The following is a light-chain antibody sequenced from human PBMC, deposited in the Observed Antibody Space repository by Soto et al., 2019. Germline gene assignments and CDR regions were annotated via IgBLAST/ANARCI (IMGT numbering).Light chain of an antibody. Sequence: EIVMTQSPATLSVSPGERATLSCRSSQSVSSNLAWYKQKPGQAPRLLISGASTRATGIPARFSGSGSGTEFTLTISSLQSEDFAVYYCQHSNNRPRTFGQGTKVEIK. J-gene: IGKJ1*01. CDR3: QHSNNRPRT. CDR1: QSVSSN. V-gene: IGKV3-15*01. CDR2: GAS.